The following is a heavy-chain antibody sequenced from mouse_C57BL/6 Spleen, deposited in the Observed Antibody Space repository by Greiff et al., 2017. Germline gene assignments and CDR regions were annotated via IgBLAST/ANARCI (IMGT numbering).Heavy chain of an antibody. J-gene: IGHJ1*03. CDR3: ARVGPGSWYFDV. V-gene: IGHV5-4*03. CDR1: GFTFSSYA. CDR2: ISDGGSYT. D-gene: IGHD4-1*01. Sequence: EVKLVESGGGLVKPGGSLKLSCAASGFTFSSYAMSWVRQTPEKRLEWVATISDGGSYTYYPDNVKGRFTISRDNAKNNLYLQMSHLKSEDTAMYYCARVGPGSWYFDVWGTGTTVTVSS.